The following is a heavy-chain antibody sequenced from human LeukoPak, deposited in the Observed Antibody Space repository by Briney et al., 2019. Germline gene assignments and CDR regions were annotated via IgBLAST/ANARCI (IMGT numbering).Heavy chain of an antibody. D-gene: IGHD2-2*01. CDR2: INPSGGST. Sequence: ASVKVSCKASGYTFTSYYMHWVRQAPGQGLEWMGIINPSGGSTSYAQKFQGRVTMTRDTSTSTVYMELSRLRSEDTAVYYCARDYPFEEPDIVVVPAATHVLDYWGQGTLVTVSS. CDR1: GYTFTSYY. CDR3: ARDYPFEEPDIVVVPAATHVLDY. V-gene: IGHV1-46*03. J-gene: IGHJ4*02.